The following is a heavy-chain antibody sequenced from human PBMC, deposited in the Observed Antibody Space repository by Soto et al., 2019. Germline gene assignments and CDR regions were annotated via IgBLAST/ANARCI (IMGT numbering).Heavy chain of an antibody. D-gene: IGHD5-18*01. V-gene: IGHV1-69*11. J-gene: IGHJ4*02. CDR2: IIPILGTD. CDR3: ARIADTAMLADY. Sequence: QVQLVQSGAEVKKPGSSVKVSCKASGGTFSSYAISWVRQAPGQGLEWMGGIIPILGTDNYAQKFQGRVTLPAYESTRTAYMELSSLRSEDTAVYYCARIADTAMLADYWGQGTLVTVSS. CDR1: GGTFSSYA.